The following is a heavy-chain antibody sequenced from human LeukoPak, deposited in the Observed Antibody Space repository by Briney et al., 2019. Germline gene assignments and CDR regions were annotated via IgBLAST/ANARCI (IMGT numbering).Heavy chain of an antibody. V-gene: IGHV3-23*01. CDR1: GYTFSTYT. CDR3: AKDRVGSADAFAI. J-gene: IGHJ3*02. D-gene: IGHD6-25*01. Sequence: GGSLRLSCAASGYTFSTYTIIWVRQAPGKGLEWVSLINPSGANTYYADSVKGRFTISRDNSKNMLYLQINSLRAEDTAVYYCAKDRVGSADAFAIWGQGTMVTVSS. CDR2: INPSGANT.